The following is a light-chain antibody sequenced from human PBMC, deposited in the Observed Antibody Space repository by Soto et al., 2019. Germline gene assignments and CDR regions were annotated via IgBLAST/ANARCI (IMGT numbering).Light chain of an antibody. J-gene: IGKJ1*01. CDR1: QSVSSK. CDR2: GAS. CDR3: QQYNSWSWT. Sequence: EIVMTQSPATLSVSPGEGATLSCRASQSVSSKLAWYQPKPGQAPRPLIYGASARATGIPARFSGSGSGTEFTLILSCLQYEESAVYYFQQYNSWSWTFGQGTKVEIK. V-gene: IGKV3-15*01.